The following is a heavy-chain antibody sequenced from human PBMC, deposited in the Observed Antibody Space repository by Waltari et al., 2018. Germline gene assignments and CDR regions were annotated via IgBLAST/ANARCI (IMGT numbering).Heavy chain of an antibody. CDR1: GFTFSRYW. J-gene: IGHJ4*02. V-gene: IGHV3-7*01. Sequence: EVQLVESGGGLVQPGGSLRPSCEASGFTFSRYWMSWVRQTPGKGLEWVANINYDGRQKYYVDSVKGRFAISRDNAKNSVYLQMNSLRVEDTAIYYCAKSRGFEYWGQGALITVSS. CDR2: INYDGRQK. D-gene: IGHD3-10*01. CDR3: AKSRGFEY.